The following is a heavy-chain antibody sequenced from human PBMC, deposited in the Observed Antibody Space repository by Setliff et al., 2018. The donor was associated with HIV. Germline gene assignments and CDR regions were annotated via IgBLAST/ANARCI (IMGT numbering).Heavy chain of an antibody. D-gene: IGHD2-2*01. CDR1: GFTFTTYW. J-gene: IGHJ4*02. Sequence: GESLKISCRGSGFTFTTYWIGWARQMPGKGLEWMGIIYPGDSNIQYSLSFQGQVTISADKSISTAYLQWSSLKASDTAMYYCARGGYCSSANCPPNYWGQGTPVTVSS. CDR3: ARGGYCSSANCPPNY. V-gene: IGHV5-51*01. CDR2: IYPGDSNI.